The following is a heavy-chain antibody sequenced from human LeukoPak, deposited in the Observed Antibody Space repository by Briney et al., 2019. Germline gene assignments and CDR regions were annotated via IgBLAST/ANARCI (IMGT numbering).Heavy chain of an antibody. CDR2: IKQDGSQK. V-gene: IGHV3-7*01. J-gene: IGHJ4*02. CDR3: ARESFAARWD. D-gene: IGHD6-6*01. CDR1: GFTFSRYW. Sequence: GGFLRLSCAASGFTFSRYWMSWVRQAPGKGLEWVANIKQDGSQKSYVDSVKGRFTISRDNANNLLYLQMNSLRAEDTAVYYCARESFAARWDWGQGTLVTVSS.